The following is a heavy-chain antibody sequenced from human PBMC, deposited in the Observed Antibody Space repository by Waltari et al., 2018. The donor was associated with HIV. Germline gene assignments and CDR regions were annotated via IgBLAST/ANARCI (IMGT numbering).Heavy chain of an antibody. CDR1: GFTFSSYW. J-gene: IGHJ4*02. V-gene: IGHV3-7*01. CDR2: RKQDGSEK. D-gene: IGHD6-19*01. Sequence: EVQLVESGGGLVQPGGSLRLSCAASGFTFSSYWMSWVRQAPGKGLECVGKRKQDGSEKYYVDSVKGRFTISRDNAKNSLYLQMNSLRAEDTAVYYRARLNSSGWYSTFDYWGQGTLVTVSS. CDR3: ARLNSSGWYSTFDY.